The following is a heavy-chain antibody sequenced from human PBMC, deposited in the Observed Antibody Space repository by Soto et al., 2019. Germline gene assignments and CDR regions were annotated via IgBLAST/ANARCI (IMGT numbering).Heavy chain of an antibody. V-gene: IGHV4-59*01. CDR1: GGSIGSYY. Sequence: SETLSLTCTVSGGSIGSYYWSWIRQPPGKGLEWIGYIYYSGSTNYNPSLKSRVTISVDTSKNQFSLKLSSVTAADTAVYYCARGVRTGTAPTNNWFDPWGQGTQVTVSS. CDR2: IYYSGST. D-gene: IGHD1-1*01. J-gene: IGHJ5*02. CDR3: ARGVRTGTAPTNNWFDP.